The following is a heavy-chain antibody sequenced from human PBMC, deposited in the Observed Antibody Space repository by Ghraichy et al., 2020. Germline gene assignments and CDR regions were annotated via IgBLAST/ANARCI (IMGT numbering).Heavy chain of an antibody. CDR3: AGTRYSYGSTPGGTDAFDI. D-gene: IGHD5-18*01. Sequence: SQTLSLTCTVSGGSISSGGYYWSWIRQHPGKGLEWIGYIYYSGSTYYNPSLKSRVTISVDTSKNQFSLKLSSVTAADTAVYYCAGTRYSYGSTPGGTDAFDIWGQGTMVTVSS. J-gene: IGHJ3*02. CDR1: GGSISSGGYY. CDR2: IYYSGST. V-gene: IGHV4-31*03.